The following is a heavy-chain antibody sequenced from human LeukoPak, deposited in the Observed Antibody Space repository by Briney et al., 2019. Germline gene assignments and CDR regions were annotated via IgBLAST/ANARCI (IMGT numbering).Heavy chain of an antibody. J-gene: IGHJ2*01. CDR3: ARVGGLTVAGMAHWFFAL. CDR1: GITFSSFE. CDR2: ISGSGRGI. Sequence: GGSLRLSCAAAGITFSSFEMNWVRQTPGKGLEWVSYISGSGRGIYYADSVKDRFTISRDNATNSLYLQMNSLRAEETAVFYCARVGGLTVAGMAHWFFALWGRGTLVTVSS. D-gene: IGHD6-13*01. V-gene: IGHV3-48*03.